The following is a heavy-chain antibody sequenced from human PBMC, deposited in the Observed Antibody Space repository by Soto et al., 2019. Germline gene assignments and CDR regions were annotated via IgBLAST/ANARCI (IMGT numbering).Heavy chain of an antibody. Sequence: GGSLRLSCAASGFTFSSYGMHWVRQAPGKGLEWVAVISYDGSNKYYADSVKGRFTISRDNSKNTLYLQMNSLRAEDTAVYCCAREGDTSMPYYFDYWGQGTPVTVSS. CDR1: GFTFSSYG. V-gene: IGHV3-30*03. D-gene: IGHD5-18*01. CDR2: ISYDGSNK. J-gene: IGHJ4*02. CDR3: AREGDTSMPYYFDY.